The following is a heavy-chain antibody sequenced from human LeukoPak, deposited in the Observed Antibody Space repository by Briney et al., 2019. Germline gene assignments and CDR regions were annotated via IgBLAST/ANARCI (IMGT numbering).Heavy chain of an antibody. J-gene: IGHJ4*02. CDR3: AARFYYYDSSGYNQRVVDY. CDR2: INHSGST. V-gene: IGHV4-30-2*01. D-gene: IGHD3-22*01. Sequence: SETLSLTCAVSGGSISSGGYSWSWIRQPPGKGLEWIGEINHSGSTNYNPSLKSRVTISVDTSKNQFSLKLSSVTAADTAVYYCAARFYYYDSSGYNQRVVDYWGQGTLVTVSS. CDR1: GGSISSGGYS.